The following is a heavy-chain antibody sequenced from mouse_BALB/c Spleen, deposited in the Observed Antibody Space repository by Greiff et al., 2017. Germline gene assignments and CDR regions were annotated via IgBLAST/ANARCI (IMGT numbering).Heavy chain of an antibody. J-gene: IGHJ4*01. D-gene: IGHD2-14*01. CDR2: ISSGGST. V-gene: IGHV5-6-5*01. Sequence: EVMLVESGGGLVKPGGSLKLSCAASGFTFSSYAMSWVRQTPEKRLEWVASISSGGSTYYPDSVKGRFTISRDNARNILYLPMSRLRSEDTALYYCARGDVRDVDYWGQGTSVTVSS. CDR3: ARGDVRDVDY. CDR1: GFTFSSYA.